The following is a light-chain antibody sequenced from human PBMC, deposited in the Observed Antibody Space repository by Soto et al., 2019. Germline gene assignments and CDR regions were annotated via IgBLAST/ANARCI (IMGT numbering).Light chain of an antibody. CDR1: QSISSW. J-gene: IGKJ2*01. CDR2: KAP. CDR3: QQYNTYPYT. V-gene: IGKV1-5*03. Sequence: DIQMTQSPSTLSASVGDRITITCRASQSISSWLAWYQQKPGKAPNLVIYKAPSLESGVPSRFSGSGSGTEFTLPISSLQPDDFATYFCQQYNTYPYTFGQGTKLEIK.